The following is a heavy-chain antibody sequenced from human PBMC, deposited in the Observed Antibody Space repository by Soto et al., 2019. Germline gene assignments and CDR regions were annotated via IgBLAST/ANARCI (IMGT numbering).Heavy chain of an antibody. CDR1: GYSISSGFF. CDR2: IYHSGST. V-gene: IGHV4-38-2*02. Sequence: SETLSLTCSVSGYSISSGFFWGWIRQPPGKGLEWIGSIYHSGSTYYNPSLKSRVTISLDTSKNQLSLNLSSVTAADTALYYCARDGFYYGSGRINWFDHWGKGTLVTVSS. J-gene: IGHJ5*02. CDR3: ARDGFYYGSGRINWFDH. D-gene: IGHD3-10*01.